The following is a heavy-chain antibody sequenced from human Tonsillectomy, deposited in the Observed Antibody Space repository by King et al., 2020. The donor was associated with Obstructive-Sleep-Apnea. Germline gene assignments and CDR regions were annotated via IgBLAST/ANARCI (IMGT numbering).Heavy chain of an antibody. D-gene: IGHD6-25*01. V-gene: IGHV4-4*07. Sequence: QLQESGPGLVKPSETLSLICTVSGGSITNYYWSWIRQPAGKALEWIGRLFATGGTNYNPSLKSRVTMSIDTSKNQFSLNLRSVTAADTAVYYCARSGGYYYALDVWGQGTTVTVSS. CDR2: LFATGGT. CDR3: ARSGGYYYALDV. J-gene: IGHJ6*02. CDR1: GGSITNYY.